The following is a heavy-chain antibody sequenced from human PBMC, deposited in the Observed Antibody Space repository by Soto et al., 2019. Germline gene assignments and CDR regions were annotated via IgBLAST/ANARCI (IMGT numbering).Heavy chain of an antibody. J-gene: IGHJ4*02. V-gene: IGHV1-2*02. CDR1: GYTFTSYA. Sequence: ASVKVFCKASGYTFTSYAMHWVRQAPGQRLEWMGWINPNSGGTNYSQKLQGRVTMTRDTSASTAYMELSRLRSDDTAVYYCARGAQQWLPNRYYFDYWGQGTLVTVSS. CDR3: ARGAQQWLPNRYYFDY. CDR2: INPNSGGT. D-gene: IGHD6-19*01.